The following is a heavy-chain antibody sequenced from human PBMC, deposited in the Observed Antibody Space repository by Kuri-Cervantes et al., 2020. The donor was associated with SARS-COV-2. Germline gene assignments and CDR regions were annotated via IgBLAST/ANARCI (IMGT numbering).Heavy chain of an antibody. Sequence: GGSLRLSCAASGFTFSSYSTNWVRQAPGKGLEWVSSISSSSSYIYYADSVKGRFTISRDNAKNSLYLQMNSLRAEDTAVYYCARDMTIFGVVTYYFDYWGQGTLVTVSS. J-gene: IGHJ4*02. CDR3: ARDMTIFGVVTYYFDY. CDR2: ISSSSSYI. CDR1: GFTFSSYS. V-gene: IGHV3-21*01. D-gene: IGHD3-3*01.